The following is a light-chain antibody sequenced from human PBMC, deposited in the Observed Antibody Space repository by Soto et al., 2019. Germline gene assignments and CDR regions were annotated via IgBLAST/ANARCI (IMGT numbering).Light chain of an antibody. J-gene: IGKJ5*01. Sequence: LSPGERGTLYSRASQSVSNDFVAWYQQKPGQAPRLLIYGASTRATDVPDRLSGSGSGADFTLSFGRLEPEDFAVDYCQQRSNPITFGQGTRL. CDR2: GAS. CDR3: QQRSNPIT. V-gene: IGKV3D-20*02. CDR1: QSVSNDF.